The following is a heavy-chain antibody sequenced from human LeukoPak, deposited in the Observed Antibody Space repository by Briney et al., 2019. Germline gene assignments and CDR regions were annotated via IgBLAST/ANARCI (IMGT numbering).Heavy chain of an antibody. CDR2: INWNSDSI. V-gene: IGHV3-9*01. CDR1: GFTFDDYA. CDR3: AINGGGDSGYGNFDY. Sequence: GGSLRLSCAVSGFTFDDYAMHWVRQVPGKGLEWASGINWNSDSIGCADSVKGRFTTSRDNAKNSLYLQMNSLRAEDTAFYYCAINGGGDSGYGNFDYWGQGTLVTVSS. D-gene: IGHD5-12*01. J-gene: IGHJ4*02.